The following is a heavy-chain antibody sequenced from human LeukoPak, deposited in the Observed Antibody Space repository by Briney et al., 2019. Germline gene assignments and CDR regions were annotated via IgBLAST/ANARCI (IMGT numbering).Heavy chain of an antibody. CDR3: AKDPANQLLYPAHFSH. CDR2: ISGSGVST. J-gene: IGHJ1*01. CDR1: GFTFSSYV. D-gene: IGHD2-2*01. Sequence: GGSLRLSCAASGFTFSSYVMNWVRQAPGKGLEWVSAISGSGVSTSYADSVKGRFTISRDNSKNTLYLHMNSLRAGDTAIYFCAKDPANQLLYPAHFSHWGQGTLVTLFS. V-gene: IGHV3-23*01.